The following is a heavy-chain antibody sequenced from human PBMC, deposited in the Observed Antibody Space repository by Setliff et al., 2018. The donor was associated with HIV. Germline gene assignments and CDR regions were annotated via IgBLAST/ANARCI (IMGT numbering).Heavy chain of an antibody. Sequence: ASVKVSCKASGYTFTSYGFNWVRQAPGQGLEWMGWISAYNGNTNYAQKLQGRITMTADTSTSTAYMELRNLTSDDTAMYYCARATYSGSPNPPQDYWGRGTLVTVSS. CDR3: ARATYSGSPNPPQDY. CDR2: ISAYNGNT. D-gene: IGHD1-26*01. V-gene: IGHV1-18*01. CDR1: GYTFTSYG. J-gene: IGHJ4*02.